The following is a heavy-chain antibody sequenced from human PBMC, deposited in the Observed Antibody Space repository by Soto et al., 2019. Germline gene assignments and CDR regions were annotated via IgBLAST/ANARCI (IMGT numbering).Heavy chain of an antibody. CDR2: ISAYNGNT. Sequence: QVQLVQSGAEVKQPGASVKVSCKASGYTFTSYGISWVRQAPGQGLEWMGWISAYNGNTNYAQKLQGRVTMTTDTSTSTAYMELRSLRSDDTAVYYCAREGSFVIDTAMVYYYYGMDVWGQGTTVTVSS. D-gene: IGHD5-18*01. V-gene: IGHV1-18*01. CDR1: GYTFTSYG. J-gene: IGHJ6*02. CDR3: AREGSFVIDTAMVYYYYGMDV.